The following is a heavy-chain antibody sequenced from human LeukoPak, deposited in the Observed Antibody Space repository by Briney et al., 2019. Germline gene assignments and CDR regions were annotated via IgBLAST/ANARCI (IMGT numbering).Heavy chain of an antibody. V-gene: IGHV3-23*01. CDR2: ISGSGDST. CDR3: ARGGIH. Sequence: GSLRLSCAASGFTFSTYAVNWVRQAPGKGLEWVSTISGSGDSTYYADSVKGRFTISRDNSKDTLYLQMSSVRVDDTAVYYCARGGIHWGQGTLVTVSS. J-gene: IGHJ4*02. CDR1: GFTFSTYA.